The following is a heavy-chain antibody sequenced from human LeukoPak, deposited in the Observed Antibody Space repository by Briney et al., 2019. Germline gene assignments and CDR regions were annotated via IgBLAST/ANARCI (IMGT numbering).Heavy chain of an antibody. CDR2: IDTRGAT. CDR3: AKKATVITPGNYFDY. V-gene: IGHV3-23*01. Sequence: PGGSLRLSCAASGFTFSSYAMTWVRQGPGKGLEWVSTIDTRGATFYADSVEGRFTISRDNSKNTLYLQMNSLRDEDTALYYCAKKATVITPGNYFDYWGQGALVPVSS. D-gene: IGHD4-23*01. J-gene: IGHJ4*02. CDR1: GFTFSSYA.